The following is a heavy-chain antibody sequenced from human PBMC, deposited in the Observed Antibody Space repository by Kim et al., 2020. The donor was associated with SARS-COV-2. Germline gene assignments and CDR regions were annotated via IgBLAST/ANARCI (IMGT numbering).Heavy chain of an antibody. CDR3: ARDSGITIFGVVMGGMDV. CDR1: GFTFSDYY. Sequence: GGSLRLSCAASGFTFSDYYMSWIRQAPGKGLEWVSYISSSGSTIYYADSVKGRFTISRDNAKNSLYLQMNSLRAEDTAVYYCARDSGITIFGVVMGGMDVWGQGTTVTVSS. V-gene: IGHV3-11*01. CDR2: ISSSGSTI. D-gene: IGHD3-3*01. J-gene: IGHJ6*02.